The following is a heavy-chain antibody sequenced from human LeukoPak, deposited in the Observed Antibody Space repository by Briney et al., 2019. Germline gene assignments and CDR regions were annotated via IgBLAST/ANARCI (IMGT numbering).Heavy chain of an antibody. J-gene: IGHJ5*02. CDR3: ARTYGSGIWWFDP. CDR2: ISSSSSYI. V-gene: IGHV3-21*01. Sequence: PGRSLRLSCAASGFTFSSYAMHWVRQAPGKGLEWVSSISSSSSYIYYADSVKGRFTISRDNAKNSLYLQMNSLRAEDTAVYYCARTYGSGIWWFDPWGQGTLVTVSS. D-gene: IGHD3-10*01. CDR1: GFTFSSYA.